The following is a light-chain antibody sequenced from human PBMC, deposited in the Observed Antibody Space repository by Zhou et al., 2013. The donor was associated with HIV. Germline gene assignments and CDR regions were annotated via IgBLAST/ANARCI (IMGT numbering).Light chain of an antibody. V-gene: IGKV1-39*01. CDR3: QQSYSSPPWLT. CDR2: STS. Sequence: DIQMTQSPSSLSASVGDRVTITCRASQSISSYLNWYQQKPGKAPKLLIYSTSRLQSGVPSRFSGSGSGTDFTLTISSLQPEDFATYYCQQSYSSPPWLTFGEGPRWRSN. CDR1: QSISSY. J-gene: IGKJ4*01.